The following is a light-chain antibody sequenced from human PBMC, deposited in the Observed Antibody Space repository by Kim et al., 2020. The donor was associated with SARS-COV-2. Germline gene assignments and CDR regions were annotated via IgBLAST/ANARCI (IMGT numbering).Light chain of an antibody. CDR2: MVS. J-gene: IGKJ2*01. V-gene: IGKV2-40*01. CDR3: MQRGEFSYT. CDR1: QSLLDRGDGKLS. Sequence: ASISCRSRQSLLDRGDGKLSLDWYLPKPGQPPQVLIYMVSYRASGVPDRFSGSGSGTDFTLKISRVEAEGVGVYYCMQRGEFSYTFGQGTKLEI.